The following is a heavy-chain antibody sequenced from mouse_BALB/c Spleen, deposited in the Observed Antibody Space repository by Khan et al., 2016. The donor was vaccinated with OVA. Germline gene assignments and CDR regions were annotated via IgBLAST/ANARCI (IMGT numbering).Heavy chain of an antibody. D-gene: IGHD2-13*01. CDR1: GYTFTSYW. CDR2: IYPGNTDT. CDR3: RRRHCDVAWFAY. J-gene: IGHJ3*01. V-gene: IGHV1-5*01. Sequence: IQLVQSGTVLVRPGASVKMSCKASGYTFTSYWMHWVKQRPGQGLDWIGDIYPGNTDTNYNQKFKGKATLTVVTSTSTAYMQLSSLTNEDSAVYYCRRRHCDVAWFAYWGQGTLVTVSA.